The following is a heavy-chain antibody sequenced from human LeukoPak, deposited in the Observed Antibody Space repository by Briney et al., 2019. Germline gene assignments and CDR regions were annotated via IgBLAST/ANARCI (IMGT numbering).Heavy chain of an antibody. CDR3: ARVISHCVGDCNYFDY. CDR1: GFTFSNYN. Sequence: GGSPRLSCAASGFTFSNYNMNWGRHAPGKGLEWVSSISNSSSYIYYADSVKGRFTISRDNAKKSLYLQMNSLRAEDTAVYYCARVISHCVGDCNYFDYWGQGTLVTVSS. J-gene: IGHJ4*02. V-gene: IGHV3-21*01. CDR2: ISNSSSYI. D-gene: IGHD2-21*01.